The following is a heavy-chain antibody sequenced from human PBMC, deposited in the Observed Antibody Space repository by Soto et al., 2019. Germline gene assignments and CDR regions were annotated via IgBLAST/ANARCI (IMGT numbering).Heavy chain of an antibody. CDR1: GGSISSGGYY. CDR2: IYYSGST. J-gene: IGHJ6*02. CDR3: ARDRRYYGMDV. Sequence: SETLSLTCTVSGGSISSGGYYWSWIRQHPGKGLEWIGYIYYSGSTYYNPSLKSRVTISVDTSKNQFSLKLRSVTAADTAVYYCARDRRYYGMDVWGQGTTVTVSS. V-gene: IGHV4-31*03.